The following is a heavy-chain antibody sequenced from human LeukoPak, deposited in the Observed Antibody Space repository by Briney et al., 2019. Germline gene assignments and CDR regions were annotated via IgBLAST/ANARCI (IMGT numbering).Heavy chain of an antibody. CDR3: ALSGWYGSFDY. V-gene: IGHV4-34*01. Sequence: SETLSLTCAIYGGSFSGYYWSWIRQPPGKGLEWIGEINHSGSTNYNPSLKSRVTISVDTSKNQFSLKLSSVTAADTAVYYCALSGWYGSFDYWGQGTLVTVSS. CDR2: INHSGST. J-gene: IGHJ4*02. D-gene: IGHD6-19*01. CDR1: GGSFSGYY.